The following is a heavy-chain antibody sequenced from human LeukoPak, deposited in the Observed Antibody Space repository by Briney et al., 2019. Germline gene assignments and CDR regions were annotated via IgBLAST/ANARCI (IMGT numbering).Heavy chain of an antibody. CDR1: GYTFTSYG. Sequence: ASVKVSCKASGYTFTSYGITWVRQAPGQGLEWMAWISAYNCKTNYAQRFQGRVTMTTDTFTSTAYMELKSLRSDDTAVYYCARDGPDYGDYINFDYWGQGTLVTVSS. V-gene: IGHV1-18*01. CDR3: ARDGPDYGDYINFDY. CDR2: ISAYNCKT. J-gene: IGHJ4*02. D-gene: IGHD4-17*01.